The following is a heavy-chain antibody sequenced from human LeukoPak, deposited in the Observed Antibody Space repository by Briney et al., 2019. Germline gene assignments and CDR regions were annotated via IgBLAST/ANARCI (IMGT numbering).Heavy chain of an antibody. Sequence: ASLKVSCKASGDTFSSYAISWVRQAPGQGLEWMGGIIPIFGTANYAQKFQGKVTITANESTSTAYLELSSLRSEDTAVYYCARGLSGSYSFDFWGQGTLVTVSS. CDR3: ARGLSGSYSFDF. CDR2: IIPIFGTA. V-gene: IGHV1-69*13. J-gene: IGHJ4*02. D-gene: IGHD6-13*01. CDR1: GDTFSSYA.